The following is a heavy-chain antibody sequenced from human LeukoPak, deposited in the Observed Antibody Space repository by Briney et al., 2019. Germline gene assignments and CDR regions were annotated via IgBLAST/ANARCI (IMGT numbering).Heavy chain of an antibody. CDR2: ISGYNGNT. J-gene: IGHJ4*02. Sequence: GASVTVSCKATGYTFNNYGISWVRQAPGQGLEWMGWISGYNGNTHYAQKFQGRVSMTTDTSTSTAYMELSRLRSDDTAVYYCARDSSGYYPSLLLAYWGQGTLVTVSS. V-gene: IGHV1-18*01. CDR1: GYTFNNYG. CDR3: ARDSSGYYPSLLLAY. D-gene: IGHD3-22*01.